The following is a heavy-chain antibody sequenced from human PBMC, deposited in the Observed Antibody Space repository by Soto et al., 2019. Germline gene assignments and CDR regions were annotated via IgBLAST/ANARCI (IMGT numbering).Heavy chain of an antibody. V-gene: IGHV1-58*01. Sequence: ASVKVSCKASGFTFTSSAVQWVRQARGQRLEWIGWIVVGSGNTNYAQKFQERVTITRGMSTSTAYMELSSLRSEDTAVYYCAADRYGDYVFDYWGQGTLVTVSS. CDR2: IVVGSGNT. D-gene: IGHD4-17*01. CDR1: GFTFTSSA. CDR3: AADRYGDYVFDY. J-gene: IGHJ4*02.